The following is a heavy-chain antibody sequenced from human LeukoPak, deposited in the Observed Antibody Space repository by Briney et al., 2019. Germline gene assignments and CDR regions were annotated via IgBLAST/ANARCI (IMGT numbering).Heavy chain of an antibody. D-gene: IGHD6-13*01. CDR1: GLTFSNYA. J-gene: IGHJ4*02. CDR3: AKYLRAARRIFDY. CDR2: ISSDGVTT. Sequence: GGSLRLSCAASGLTFSNYAMTWVRQTPGKGLEWVSSISSDGVTTSYADSVKGRFTISRDNPRNTLYLQMNSLRAEDTAIYYCAKYLRAARRIFDYWGQGTLVTVSS. V-gene: IGHV3-23*01.